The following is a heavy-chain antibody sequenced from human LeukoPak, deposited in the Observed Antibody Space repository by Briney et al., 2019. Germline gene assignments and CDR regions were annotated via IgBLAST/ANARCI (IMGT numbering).Heavy chain of an antibody. V-gene: IGHV3-20*04. CDR2: IKWNGGST. Sequence: GGSLTLSCAASGFTFDDYGMSWVRHAPGKGLEWVSGIKWNGGSTGYADSVKGRFTISRDNAKNSLYLQMNSLRAEDTALYYCARDRGYGDYFYYYYYMDVWGKGTTVTVSS. J-gene: IGHJ6*03. D-gene: IGHD4-17*01. CDR1: GFTFDDYG. CDR3: ARDRGYGDYFYYYYYMDV.